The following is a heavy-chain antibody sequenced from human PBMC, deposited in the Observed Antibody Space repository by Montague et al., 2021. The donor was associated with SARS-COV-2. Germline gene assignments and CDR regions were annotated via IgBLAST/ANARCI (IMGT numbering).Heavy chain of an antibody. CDR1: GFTVSSNY. CDR3: ARDPGRGMVRGVRGYYYGMDV. D-gene: IGHD3-10*01. V-gene: IGHV3-66*01. J-gene: IGHJ6*02. Sequence: LSLSCAASGFTVSSNYMSWVRQAPGKGLEWVSVIYSGGSTYYADSVKGRFTISRDNSKNTVYLQMSSLRAEDTAVYYCARDPGRGMVRGVRGYYYGMDVWGQGTTVTVSS. CDR2: IYSGGST.